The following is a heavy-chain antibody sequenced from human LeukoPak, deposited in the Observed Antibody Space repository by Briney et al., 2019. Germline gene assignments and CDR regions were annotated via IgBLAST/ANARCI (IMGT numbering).Heavy chain of an antibody. CDR2: ISSSSSYI. D-gene: IGHD1-26*01. V-gene: IGHV3-21*01. Sequence: GGSLRLSCAASGFTFSSYSMNWVRQAPGKGLEWVSSISSSSSYIYYADSVKGRFTISRDNAKNSLYLQRNSLRAEDTAVYYCARDYRRASGTYDYWGQGTLVTVSS. CDR3: ARDYRRASGTYDY. J-gene: IGHJ4*02. CDR1: GFTFSSYS.